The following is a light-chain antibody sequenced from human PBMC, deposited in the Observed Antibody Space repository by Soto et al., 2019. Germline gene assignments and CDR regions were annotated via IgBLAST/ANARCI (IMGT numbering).Light chain of an antibody. Sequence: GDRVTITCRASQSISSYLNWYQQKPGKAPKLLIYDVSSLESGVPSRFSGSGSGTEFTLAISSLQPDDFATYYCQQYNSYPWTFGQGTKVDIK. CDR3: QQYNSYPWT. J-gene: IGKJ1*01. V-gene: IGKV1-5*01. CDR1: QSISSY. CDR2: DVS.